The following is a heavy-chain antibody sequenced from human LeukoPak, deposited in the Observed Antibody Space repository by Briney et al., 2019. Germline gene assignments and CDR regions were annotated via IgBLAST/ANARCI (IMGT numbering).Heavy chain of an antibody. CDR3: ARGSAVAVHY. CDR2: ISSSSSYI. J-gene: IGHJ4*02. Sequence: GSLRLSCAASGFTLSSYSMNWVRQAPGKGLEWVSSISSSSSYIYYADSVKGRFTISRDNAKNSLYLQMNSLRAEDTAVYYCARGSAVAVHYWGQGTLVTVSS. D-gene: IGHD6-19*01. CDR1: GFTLSSYS. V-gene: IGHV3-21*01.